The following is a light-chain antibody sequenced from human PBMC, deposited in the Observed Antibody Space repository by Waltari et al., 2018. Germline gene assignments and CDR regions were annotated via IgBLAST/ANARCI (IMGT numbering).Light chain of an antibody. CDR3: AAWDDTLSGVV. CDR2: RNN. Sequence: QSVLTQPPSGSGTPGQRVTISCSGSSSTTGSNYVYWYQQLPGTAPRLLTYRNNQRPSGVPDRFSGSKSGTSASLAISGLRSDDEADYYCAAWDDTLSGVVFGGGTKLTVL. V-gene: IGLV1-47*01. J-gene: IGLJ2*01. CDR1: SSTTGSNY.